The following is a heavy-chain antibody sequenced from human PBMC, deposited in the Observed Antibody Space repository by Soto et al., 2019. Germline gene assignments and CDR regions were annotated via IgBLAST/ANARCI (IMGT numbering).Heavy chain of an antibody. Sequence: EVQLVESGGGLVQPGGSLRLSCAASGFTVSSNYMSWVRQAPGKGLEWVSVIYSGGSTYYADSVKGRFTISRHNSKNTLYLQMNSLRAEDTAVYYCASTSTYYDFWSGYSPKYYYYGMDVWGQGTTDTVSS. J-gene: IGHJ6*02. V-gene: IGHV3-53*04. CDR2: IYSGGST. CDR3: ASTSTYYDFWSGYSPKYYYYGMDV. D-gene: IGHD3-3*01. CDR1: GFTVSSNY.